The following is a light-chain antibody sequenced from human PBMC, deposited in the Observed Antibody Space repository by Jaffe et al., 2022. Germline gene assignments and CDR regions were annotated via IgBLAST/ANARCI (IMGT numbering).Light chain of an antibody. J-gene: IGKJ1*01. CDR2: WAS. V-gene: IGKV4-1*01. CDR3: QQYYSSPRT. CDR1: QSVLHSSNNKNY. Sequence: DIVLTQSPDSLAVALGERATINCKSSQSVLHSSNNKNYLAWYQQKPGQSPKLLLYWASTRESGVTDRFSGSGSGTDFTLTISSLQAEDVAVYYCQQYYSSPRTFGQGTKVDIK.